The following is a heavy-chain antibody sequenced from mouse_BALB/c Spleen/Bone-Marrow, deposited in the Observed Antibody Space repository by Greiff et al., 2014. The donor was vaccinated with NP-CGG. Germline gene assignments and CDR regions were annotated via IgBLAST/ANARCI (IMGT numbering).Heavy chain of an antibody. D-gene: IGHD2-3*01. V-gene: IGHV4-1*02. CDR3: ARNGYYGWSAN. CDR1: GFDFRRYW. CDR2: INPDSSTI. J-gene: IGHJ3*01. Sequence: VQLKESGGGLVQPGGSLKLSCAASGFDFRRYWKNWVRQAPGKGLEWIGEINPDSSTINYTPSLKDKFFISRDNAKNTLYLQMSKVRSEDTALYYCARNGYYGWSANWGQGTLVTVSA.